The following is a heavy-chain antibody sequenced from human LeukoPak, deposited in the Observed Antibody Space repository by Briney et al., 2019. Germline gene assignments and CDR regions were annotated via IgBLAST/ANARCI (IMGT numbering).Heavy chain of an antibody. D-gene: IGHD4-11*01. CDR3: ARDNGDYRSIYYYMDV. V-gene: IGHV4-31*03. CDR2: IYYSWSS. Sequence: PSETLSLTCTVSGGSINSGGTYWSWIRQHPGKGLEWNGCIYYSWSSYYNPSLKSRVTLSLDTSKNQFSLKLSSVTAADTAVYYCARDNGDYRSIYYYMDVWGKGTTVTVSS. CDR1: GGSINSGGTY. J-gene: IGHJ6*03.